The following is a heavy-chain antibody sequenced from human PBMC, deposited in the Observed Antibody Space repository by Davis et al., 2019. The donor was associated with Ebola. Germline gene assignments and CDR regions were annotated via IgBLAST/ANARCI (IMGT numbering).Heavy chain of an antibody. CDR3: AKGGGYSYGYPWDVDY. V-gene: IGHV3-30-3*01. Sequence: GESLKISCAASGFTFSSYAMHWVRQAPGKGLEWVAVISYDGSNKYYADSVKGRFTISRDNSKNTLYLQMNSLRAEDTAVYYCAKGGGYSYGYPWDVDYWGQGTLVTVSS. D-gene: IGHD5-18*01. CDR2: ISYDGSNK. J-gene: IGHJ4*02. CDR1: GFTFSSYA.